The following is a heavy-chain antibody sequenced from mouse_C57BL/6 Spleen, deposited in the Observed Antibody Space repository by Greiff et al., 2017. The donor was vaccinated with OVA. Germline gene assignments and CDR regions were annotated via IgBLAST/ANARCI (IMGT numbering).Heavy chain of an antibody. CDR1: GFTFSSYG. D-gene: IGHD1-1*01. CDR3: ARHGIPYYNGSSPYWYFDV. CDR2: ISSGGSYT. V-gene: IGHV5-6*02. J-gene: IGHJ1*03. Sequence: EVMLVESGGDLVKPGGSLKLSCAASGFTFSSYGMSWVRQTPDKRLEWVATISSGGSYTYYPDSVKGRFTISRDNAKNTLYLQRSSLKSEDTAMYYCARHGIPYYNGSSPYWYFDVWGTGTTVTVSS.